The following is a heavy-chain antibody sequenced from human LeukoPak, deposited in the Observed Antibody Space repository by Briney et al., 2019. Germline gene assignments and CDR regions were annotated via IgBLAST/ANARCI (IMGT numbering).Heavy chain of an antibody. Sequence: SVKVSCKASGGTFSSYAISWVRQAPGQGLEWMGGIIPIFGTANYAQKFQGRVTITADESTSTAYMELSSLRSEDTAVYYCAGSADILTGYYVTWGQGTLVTVSS. CDR3: AGSADILTGYYVT. CDR1: GGTFSSYA. D-gene: IGHD3-9*01. CDR2: IIPIFGTA. V-gene: IGHV1-69*01. J-gene: IGHJ4*02.